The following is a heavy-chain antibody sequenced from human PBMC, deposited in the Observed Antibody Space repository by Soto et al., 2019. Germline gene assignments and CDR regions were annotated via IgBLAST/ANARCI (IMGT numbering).Heavy chain of an antibody. CDR2: ISSSSSTI. CDR3: AGGRGPADY. CDR1: GFTFSSYS. J-gene: IGHJ4*02. Sequence: EVQLVESGGGLVQPGGSLRLSCAASGFTFSSYSMNWVRQAPGKGLEWVSYISSSSSTIYYADSVKGRFTISRDNAKNPLYLQMNSLRAEDTAVYYCAGGRGPADYWGQGTLVTVSS. V-gene: IGHV3-48*01. D-gene: IGHD3-10*01.